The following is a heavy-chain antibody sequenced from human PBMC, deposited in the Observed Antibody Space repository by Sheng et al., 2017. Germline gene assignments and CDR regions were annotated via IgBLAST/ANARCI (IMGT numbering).Heavy chain of an antibody. CDR3: ARDLGVYCSGGSCYSRYYYYGMDV. D-gene: IGHD2-15*01. Sequence: QVQLVQSGAEVKKPGASVKVSCKASGYTFTSYGISWVRQAPGQGLEWMGWISAYNGNTNYAQKLQGRVTMTTDTSTSTAYMELRSLRSDDTAVYYCARDLGVYCSGGSCYSRYYYYGMDVWDQGP. CDR1: GYTFTSYG. CDR2: ISAYNGNT. V-gene: IGHV1-18*01. J-gene: IGHJ6*02.